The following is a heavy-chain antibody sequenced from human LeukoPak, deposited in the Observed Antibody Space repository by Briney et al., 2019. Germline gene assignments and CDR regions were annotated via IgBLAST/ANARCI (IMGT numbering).Heavy chain of an antibody. J-gene: IGHJ4*02. CDR1: GFTFSSYG. D-gene: IGHD6-19*01. Sequence: GGSLRLSCAASGFTFSSYGMHWVRQAPGKGPEWVAFIRYDGSNKYYADSVKGRFTISRDNSKNTLYLQMNSQRAEDTAVYYCASDSSGWSAFDYWGQGTLVTVSS. CDR3: ASDSSGWSAFDY. CDR2: IRYDGSNK. V-gene: IGHV3-30*02.